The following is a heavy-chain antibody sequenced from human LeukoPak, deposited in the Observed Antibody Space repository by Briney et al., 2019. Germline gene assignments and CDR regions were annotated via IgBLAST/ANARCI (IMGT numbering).Heavy chain of an antibody. CDR3: ARGGVSSSWFPGGDYFDY. D-gene: IGHD6-13*01. CDR2: ISSSSSYI. CDR1: GFTFSSYA. V-gene: IGHV3-21*01. Sequence: GGSLRLSCAASGFTFSSYAMSWVRQAPGKGLEWVSSISSSSSYIYYADSVKGRFTISRDNAKNSLYLQMNSLRAEDTAVYYCARGGVSSSWFPGGDYFDYWGQGTLVTVSS. J-gene: IGHJ4*02.